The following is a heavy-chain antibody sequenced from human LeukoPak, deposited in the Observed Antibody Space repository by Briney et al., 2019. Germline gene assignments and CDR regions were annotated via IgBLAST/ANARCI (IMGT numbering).Heavy chain of an antibody. CDR1: GYSISSGYY. J-gene: IGHJ6*03. Sequence: SETLSLTCTVSGYSISSGYYWGWIRQPPGKGLEWIGSIYHSGSTYYNPSLKSRVTISVDTSKNQFSLKLSSVTAADTAVYYCARGGLAASPHYYYYYMDVWGKGTTVTVSS. D-gene: IGHD6-13*01. CDR3: ARGGLAASPHYYYYYMDV. CDR2: IYHSGST. V-gene: IGHV4-38-2*02.